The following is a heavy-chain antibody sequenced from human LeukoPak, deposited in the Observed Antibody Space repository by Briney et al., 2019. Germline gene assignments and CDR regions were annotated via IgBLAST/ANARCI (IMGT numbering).Heavy chain of an antibody. CDR1: GGTFSSYA. CDR3: AREIDSSGYYYEYFQH. Sequence: ASVKVSCKASGGTFSSYAISWVRQAPGQGLEWMGGIIPIFGTANYAQKFQGRVTITADESTSTAYMELSSLRSEDTAAYYCAREIDSSGYYYEYFQHWGQGTLVTVSS. V-gene: IGHV1-69*13. D-gene: IGHD3-22*01. CDR2: IIPIFGTA. J-gene: IGHJ1*01.